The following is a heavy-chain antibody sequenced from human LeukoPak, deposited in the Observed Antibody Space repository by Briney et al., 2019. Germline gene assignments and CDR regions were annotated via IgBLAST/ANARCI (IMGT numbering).Heavy chain of an antibody. CDR3: VRVDVATTEGDLDL. Sequence: GASVKVSCKASGYTLTSYHITWVRQATGQGLEWMGWMSPNSGNAGYAQKFQDRVTFTSVNSISTAYMELSSLRSEDTAMYFCVRVDVATTEGDLDLWGQGTLVTVSS. CDR2: MSPNSGNA. V-gene: IGHV1-8*03. J-gene: IGHJ5*02. CDR1: GYTLTSYH. D-gene: IGHD5-12*01.